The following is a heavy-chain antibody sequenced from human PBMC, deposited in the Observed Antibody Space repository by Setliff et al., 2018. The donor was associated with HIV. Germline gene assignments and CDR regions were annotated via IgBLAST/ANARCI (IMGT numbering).Heavy chain of an antibody. V-gene: IGHV7-4-1*02. D-gene: IGHD5-12*01. CDR2: INTENGNP. CDR3: ARDVATIGAKFYYPYMDV. Sequence: ASVKVSCKTSRYTFTSYALNWVRQAPGQGLEWMGWINTENGNPTYAQGFTGRFVFSLDTSVNTAYLHISSLKPEDAAVYYCARDVATIGAKFYYPYMDVWGKGTTVTVSS. J-gene: IGHJ6*03. CDR1: RYTFTSYA.